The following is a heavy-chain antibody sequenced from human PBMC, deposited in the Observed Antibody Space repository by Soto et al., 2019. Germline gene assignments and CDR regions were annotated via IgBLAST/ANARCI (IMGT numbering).Heavy chain of an antibody. CDR3: ARSGFLEWLLFGAFDI. Sequence: SETLSLTCAVYGGSFSCYYWSWIRQPPGKGLEWIGEINHSGSTNYNPSLKSRVTISVDTSKNQFSLKLSSVIAADTAVYYCARSGFLEWLLFGAFDIWGQGTMVTVSS. CDR2: INHSGST. D-gene: IGHD3-3*01. CDR1: GGSFSCYY. J-gene: IGHJ3*02. V-gene: IGHV4-34*01.